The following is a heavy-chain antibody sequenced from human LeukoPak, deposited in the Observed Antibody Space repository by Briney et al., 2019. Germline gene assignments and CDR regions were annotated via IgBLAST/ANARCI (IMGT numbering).Heavy chain of an antibody. D-gene: IGHD3-9*01. CDR1: GFTFSDYY. V-gene: IGHV3-33*08. CDR3: ARDRQDILTGPNWFDP. J-gene: IGHJ5*02. Sequence: GGSLRLSCAASGFTFSDYYMSWIRQAPGKGLEWVAVIWYDGSNKYYADSVKGRFTISRDNSKNTLYLQMNSLRAEDTAVYYCARDRQDILTGPNWFDPWGQGTLVTVSS. CDR2: IWYDGSNK.